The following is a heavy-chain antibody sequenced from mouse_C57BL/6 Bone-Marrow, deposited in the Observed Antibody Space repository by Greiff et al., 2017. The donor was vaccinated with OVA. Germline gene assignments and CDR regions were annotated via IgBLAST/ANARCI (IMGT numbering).Heavy chain of an antibody. V-gene: IGHV1-22*01. J-gene: IGHJ4*01. CDR2: INPNNGGT. Sequence: VQLKESGPELVKPGASVKMSCKASGYTFTDYNMHWVKQSHGKSLEWIGYINPNNGGTSYNQKFKGKATLTVNKSSSTAYMELRSLTSEDSAVYYCARHPHAMDYWGQGTSVTVSS. CDR1: GYTFTDYN. CDR3: ARHPHAMDY.